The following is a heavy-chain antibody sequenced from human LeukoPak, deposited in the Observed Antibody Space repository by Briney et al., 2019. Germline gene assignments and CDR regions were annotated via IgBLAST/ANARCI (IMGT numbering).Heavy chain of an antibody. Sequence: GESLKISCKGSGYSFTSYGISWVRQAPGQGLEWMGWISAYNGNTNYAQKLQGRVTMTTDTSTSTAYMELRSLRSDDTAVYYCARANHYYDSSGYYTDYYYYYMDVWGKGTTVTVSS. CDR2: ISAYNGNT. V-gene: IGHV1-18*01. D-gene: IGHD3-22*01. CDR1: GYSFTSYG. J-gene: IGHJ6*03. CDR3: ARANHYYDSSGYYTDYYYYYMDV.